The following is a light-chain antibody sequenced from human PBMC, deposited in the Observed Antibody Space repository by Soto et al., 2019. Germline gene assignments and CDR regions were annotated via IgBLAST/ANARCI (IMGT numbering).Light chain of an antibody. J-gene: IGLJ2*01. V-gene: IGLV2-23*01. CDR2: EGT. Sequence: QSVLTQPASVSGSPGQSIIISCTGTSSDVGSYDLVSWYRQRPGKAPKLMIYEGTKRPSGVSNRYSASKSGNTASLTISGLQAEDEAHYFCCSYAGRNTPVVFGGGTKLTVL. CDR1: SSDVGSYDL. CDR3: CSYAGRNTPVV.